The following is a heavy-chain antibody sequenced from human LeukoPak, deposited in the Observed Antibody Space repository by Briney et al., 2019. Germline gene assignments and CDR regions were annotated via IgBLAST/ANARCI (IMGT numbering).Heavy chain of an antibody. CDR3: ARINDYGGNSVDY. CDR1: GGSISTYY. Sequence: ASETLSLTCTVSGGSISTYYWSWIRQPPGKGLEWIGYIYYSGNTNYNPPLKSRVTVSVDTSKNQFSLKLSSVTAADTAVYYCARINDYGGNSVDYWGQGTLVTVAS. D-gene: IGHD4-23*01. CDR2: IYYSGNT. J-gene: IGHJ4*02. V-gene: IGHV4-59*01.